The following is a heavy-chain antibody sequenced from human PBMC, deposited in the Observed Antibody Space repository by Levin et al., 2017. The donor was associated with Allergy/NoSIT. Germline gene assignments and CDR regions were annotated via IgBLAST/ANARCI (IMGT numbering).Heavy chain of an antibody. Sequence: LSLTCAASGFTFSSYSMNWVRQAPGKGLEWVSSISSSSSYIYYADSVKGRFTISRDNAKNSLYLQMNSLRAEDTAVYYCARDPDDYYDSSGPDAFDIWGQGTMVTVSS. CDR2: ISSSSSYI. CDR1: GFTFSSYS. CDR3: ARDPDDYYDSSGPDAFDI. J-gene: IGHJ3*02. V-gene: IGHV3-21*01. D-gene: IGHD3-22*01.